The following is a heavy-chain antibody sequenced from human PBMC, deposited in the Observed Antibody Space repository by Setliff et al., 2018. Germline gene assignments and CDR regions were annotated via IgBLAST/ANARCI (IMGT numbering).Heavy chain of an antibody. CDR3: ARVSRTIVGARGFDH. CDR2: IIPIFGTA. CDR1: GGTFSSYG. Sequence: SVKVSCKASGGTFSSYGISWVRQAPGQGLEWMGGIIPIFGTANYAQKFQGRVTITADESTSTAYMELSSLRSEDTAVYYCARVSRTIVGARGFDHWGQGTLVTVSS. J-gene: IGHJ4*02. D-gene: IGHD1-26*01. V-gene: IGHV1-69*13.